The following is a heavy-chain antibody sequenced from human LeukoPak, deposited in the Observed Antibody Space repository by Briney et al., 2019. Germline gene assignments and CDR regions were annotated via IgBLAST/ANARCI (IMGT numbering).Heavy chain of an antibody. CDR2: ISSSSSYI. D-gene: IGHD3-22*01. CDR1: GFTFSSYS. CDR3: ARVGDSSGYYVGYDAFDI. Sequence: GGSLRLSCAASGFTFSSYSMNWVRQAPGKGLEWVSSISSSSSYIYYADSVKGRFTISRDNAKNSLYLQMNSLRAEDTAVYYCARVGDSSGYYVGYDAFDIWGQGTMVTVAS. V-gene: IGHV3-21*01. J-gene: IGHJ3*02.